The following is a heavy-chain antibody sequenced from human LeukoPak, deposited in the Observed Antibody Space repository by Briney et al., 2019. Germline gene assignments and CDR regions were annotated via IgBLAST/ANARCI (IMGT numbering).Heavy chain of an antibody. V-gene: IGHV4-59*12. CDR2: IYYSGST. CDR3: ARRVGGWYSYYYYMDV. Sequence: SETLSLTCTVSGGSISTYYWSWIRQPPGKGLEWIGYIYYSGSTNYNPSLKSRVTISVDTSKNQFFLKLSSVTAADTAVYYCARRVGGWYSYYYYMDVWGKGTTVTISS. D-gene: IGHD6-19*01. J-gene: IGHJ6*03. CDR1: GGSISTYY.